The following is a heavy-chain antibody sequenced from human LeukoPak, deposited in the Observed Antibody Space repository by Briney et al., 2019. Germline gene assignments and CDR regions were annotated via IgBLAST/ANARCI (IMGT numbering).Heavy chain of an antibody. Sequence: ASVKVSCKASGYTFTSYGISWVRQAPGQGLEWMGWISAYNGNTNYAQKLQGRVTKTTDTSTSTAYMELRSLRSDDTAVYYCARVSFSYCSSTSCYENWFDPWGQGTLVTVSS. V-gene: IGHV1-18*01. D-gene: IGHD2-2*01. CDR3: ARVSFSYCSSTSCYENWFDP. J-gene: IGHJ5*02. CDR1: GYTFTSYG. CDR2: ISAYNGNT.